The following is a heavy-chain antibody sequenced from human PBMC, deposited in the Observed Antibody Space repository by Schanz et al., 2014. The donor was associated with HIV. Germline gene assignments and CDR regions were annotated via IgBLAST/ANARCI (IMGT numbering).Heavy chain of an antibody. D-gene: IGHD6-19*01. Sequence: VQLVESGGGLVQPGRSLRLSCAASGFIFSSYAMSWVRQAPGKGLEWVAVISYDRRNKYYADSVKGRFTISRDNSKKTLHLQMNSLRPEDTAVYYCSTDIAVAGRGGMDLWGQGTTVTVSS. CDR2: ISYDRRNK. CDR3: STDIAVAGRGGMDL. V-gene: IGHV3-30*03. CDR1: GFIFSSYA. J-gene: IGHJ6*02.